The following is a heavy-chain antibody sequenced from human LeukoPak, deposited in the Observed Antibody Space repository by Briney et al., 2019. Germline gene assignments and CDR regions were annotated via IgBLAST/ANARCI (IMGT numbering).Heavy chain of an antibody. CDR2: ITPNSART. CDR3: ARDLFGWFDP. D-gene: IGHD3-16*01. J-gene: IGHJ5*02. Sequence: EWMGSITPNSARTNYAQKFHGRVTMTRDTSISTAYMELSRLRSDDTAVYYCARDLFGWFDPWGQGTLVTVSS. V-gene: IGHV1-2*02.